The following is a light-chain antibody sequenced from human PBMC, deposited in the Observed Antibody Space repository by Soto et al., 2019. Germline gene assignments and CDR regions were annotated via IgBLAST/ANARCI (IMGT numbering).Light chain of an antibody. Sequence: IVVSQSPATLSLSPVERATLSCRASQSVSSYLPWYQQKPGQAPRLLISGASVRASGVPVRISGSGSGTDFTLTISRLEPEDFALYYCQRSGGSPITFGLGTRLEI. J-gene: IGKJ5*01. CDR3: QRSGGSPIT. CDR1: QSVSSY. V-gene: IGKV3-20*01. CDR2: GAS.